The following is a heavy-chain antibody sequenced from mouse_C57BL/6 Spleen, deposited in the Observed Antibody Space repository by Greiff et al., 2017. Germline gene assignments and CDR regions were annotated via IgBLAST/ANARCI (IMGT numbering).Heavy chain of an antibody. CDR1: GYAFSSSW. D-gene: IGHD2-3*01. V-gene: IGHV1-82*01. CDR3: ARCDGYYVDYAMDY. J-gene: IGHJ4*01. Sequence: QLQQSGPELVKPGASVKISCKASGYAFSSSWMNWVKQRPGKGLEWIGRIYPGDGDTNYNGKFKGKATLTADKSSSTAYMQLSSLTSEDSAVYFCARCDGYYVDYAMDYWGQGTSVTVSS. CDR2: IYPGDGDT.